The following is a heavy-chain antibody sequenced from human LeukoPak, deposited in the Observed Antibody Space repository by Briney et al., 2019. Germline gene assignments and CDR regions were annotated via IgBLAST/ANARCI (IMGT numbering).Heavy chain of an antibody. V-gene: IGHV3-23*01. J-gene: IGHJ3*02. CDR1: GFTFSSYA. D-gene: IGHD3-10*01. Sequence: ASVKVSCKASGFTFSSYAMSWVRQAPGKGLEWVSAISGNGGATYYAYSVKGRFTISRDNSKNTLYLQMNSLRAEDTAIYYCAKYGSGRERNAFDIWGQGTM. CDR2: ISGNGGAT. CDR3: AKYGSGRERNAFDI.